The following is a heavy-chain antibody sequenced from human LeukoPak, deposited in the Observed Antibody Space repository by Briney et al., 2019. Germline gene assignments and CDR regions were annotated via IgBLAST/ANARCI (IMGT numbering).Heavy chain of an antibody. CDR3: ARNYDFWSGYDPNWFDP. V-gene: IGHV1-2*02. Sequence: ASVKVSCKASGYTFTGYYMHWVRQAPGQGLEWMGWINPNGGGTNYAQKFQGRVTMTRDTSISTAYMELSRLRSDDTAVYYCARNYDFWSGYDPNWFDPWGQGTLVTVSS. CDR2: INPNGGGT. J-gene: IGHJ5*02. D-gene: IGHD3-3*01. CDR1: GYTFTGYY.